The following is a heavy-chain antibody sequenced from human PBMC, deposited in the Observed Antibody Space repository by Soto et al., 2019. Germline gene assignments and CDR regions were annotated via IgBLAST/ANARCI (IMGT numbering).Heavy chain of an antibody. Sequence: SVKVSCKASGGTFSSYTISWVRQAPGQGLEWMGRIIPILGIANYAQKLQGRVKITADKSTSTAYMELSSLRSEDTAVYYCARDYYGSGSYSEPSYYYYGMDVWGQGTTVTVSS. CDR2: IIPILGIA. J-gene: IGHJ6*02. D-gene: IGHD3-10*01. CDR3: ARDYYGSGSYSEPSYYYYGMDV. CDR1: GGTFSSYT. V-gene: IGHV1-69*04.